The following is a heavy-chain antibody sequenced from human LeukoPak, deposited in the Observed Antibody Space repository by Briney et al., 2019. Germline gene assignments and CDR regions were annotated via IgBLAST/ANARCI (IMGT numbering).Heavy chain of an antibody. CDR3: ARGSIEYSSSWYSGYYYMDV. Sequence: PSETLSLTCAVYGGSFSGYYWSWIRQPPGKGLEWIGEINHSGSTNYNPSLKSRVTISVDTSKNQFSLKLSSVTAADTAVYYCARGSIEYSSSWYSGYYYMDVWGKGTTVTVSS. CDR2: INHSGST. V-gene: IGHV4-34*01. J-gene: IGHJ6*03. D-gene: IGHD6-13*01. CDR1: GGSFSGYY.